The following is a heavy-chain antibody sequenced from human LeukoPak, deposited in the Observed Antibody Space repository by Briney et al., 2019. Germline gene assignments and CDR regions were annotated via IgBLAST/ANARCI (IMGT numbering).Heavy chain of an antibody. Sequence: KPSETLSLTCTVSGGSISSYYWSWIRQPPGKGLEWIGYIYYSGSTNYNPSLKSRVTISVDTSKNQFSLKLSSVTAADTAVYYCARASAGAFWSGYTGDAFDIWGQGTMVTVSS. CDR2: IYYSGST. J-gene: IGHJ3*02. CDR1: GGSISSYY. D-gene: IGHD3-3*01. V-gene: IGHV4-59*12. CDR3: ARASAGAFWSGYTGDAFDI.